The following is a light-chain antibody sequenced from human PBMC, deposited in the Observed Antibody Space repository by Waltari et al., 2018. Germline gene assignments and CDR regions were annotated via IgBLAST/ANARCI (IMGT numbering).Light chain of an antibody. J-gene: IGLJ2*01. Sequence: QSALTQPASVSGSPGQSVTIFCARTSNDVGRYNSVSWYQEHPGQAPRVIIYDVSDRPSGVSDRFSGSKSGNTASLTISGLQAEDEADYYCSSQSSNDVVLFGGGTKLTVL. V-gene: IGLV2-14*01. CDR1: SNDVGRYNS. CDR3: SSQSSNDVVL. CDR2: DVS.